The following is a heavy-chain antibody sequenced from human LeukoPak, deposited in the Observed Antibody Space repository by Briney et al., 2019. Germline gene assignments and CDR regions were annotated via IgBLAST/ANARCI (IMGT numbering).Heavy chain of an antibody. CDR1: GFTFSIYS. CDR3: ARDLGLSSGWYGN. V-gene: IGHV3-48*02. Sequence: GGSLRLSCAASGFTFSIYSMNWVRQAPVKGLEWVSYISSSSSTIYYADSVKGRFTISRDNAKNSLYLQMNNLRDEDTAVYYCARDLGLSSGWYGNWGQGTLVTVSS. J-gene: IGHJ4*02. CDR2: ISSSSSTI. D-gene: IGHD6-13*01.